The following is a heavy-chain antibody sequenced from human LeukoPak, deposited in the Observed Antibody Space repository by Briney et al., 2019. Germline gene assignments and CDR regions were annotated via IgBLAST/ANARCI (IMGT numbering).Heavy chain of an antibody. Sequence: PGGSLRLSCAASGFTFSTYAMSWVRQAPGKGLEWVSSISGSGGSTYHADSVKGRFTISRDNSKNTLYLQMNSLRAEDTAVYYCARGYYDNSGYYFPFDYWGQGTLVTVSS. CDR2: ISGSGGST. CDR3: ARGYYDNSGYYFPFDY. V-gene: IGHV3-23*01. CDR1: GFTFSTYA. D-gene: IGHD3-22*01. J-gene: IGHJ4*02.